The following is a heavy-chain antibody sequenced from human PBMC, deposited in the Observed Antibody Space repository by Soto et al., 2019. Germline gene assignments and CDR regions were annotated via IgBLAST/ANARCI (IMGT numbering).Heavy chain of an antibody. D-gene: IGHD6-6*01. J-gene: IGHJ6*02. V-gene: IGHV1-2*02. Sequence: ASVKVSCKASGYTFTGYYMHWVRQAPGQGLEWMGWINPNSGGTNYAQKFQGRVTMTRDTSISTAYMELSRLRSDDTAVYYCASGPTSIAARPNYYYGMDVWGQGTTVT. CDR3: ASGPTSIAARPNYYYGMDV. CDR2: INPNSGGT. CDR1: GYTFTGYY.